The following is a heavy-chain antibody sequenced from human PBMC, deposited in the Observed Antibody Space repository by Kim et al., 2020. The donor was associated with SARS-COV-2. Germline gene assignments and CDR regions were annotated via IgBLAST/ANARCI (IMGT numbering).Heavy chain of an antibody. CDR2: IYYSGST. Sequence: SETLSLTCTVSGGSISSSSYYWGWIRQPPGKGLEWIGSIYYSGSTYYNPSLKSRVTISVDTSKNQFSLKLSSVTAADTAVYYCARHGYCRSTSCYGALSGLCLFGTDAWGQGTPVTVSS. CDR1: GGSISSSSYY. CDR3: ARHGYCRSTSCYGALSGLCLFGTDA. V-gene: IGHV4-39*01. D-gene: IGHD2-2*03. J-gene: IGHJ6*01.